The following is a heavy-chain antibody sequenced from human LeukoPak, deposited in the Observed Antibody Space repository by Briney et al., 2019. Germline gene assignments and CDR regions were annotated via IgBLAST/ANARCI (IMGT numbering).Heavy chain of an antibody. D-gene: IGHD2-2*01. CDR1: GFTFSSYG. Sequence: PGGSLRLSCAASGFTFSSYGMSWVRQAPGKGLEWVSSISSSSSYIYYADSVKGRFTISRDNAKNSLYLQMNSLRAEDTAVYYCAVTYCSSTSCFFDPWGQGTLVTVSS. J-gene: IGHJ5*02. CDR3: AVTYCSSTSCFFDP. CDR2: ISSSSSYI. V-gene: IGHV3-21*04.